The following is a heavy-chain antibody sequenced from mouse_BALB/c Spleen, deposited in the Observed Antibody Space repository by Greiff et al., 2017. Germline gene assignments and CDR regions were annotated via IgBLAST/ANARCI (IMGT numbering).Heavy chain of an antibody. CDR2: IWGGGST. D-gene: IGHD1-1*01. V-gene: IGHV2-6-4*01. CDR1: GFSLSRYS. CDR3: ARNPSSYYGSSYRFAY. Sequence: VHLVESGPGLVAPSQSLSITCTVSGFSLSRYSVHWVRQPPGKGLEWLGMIWGGGSTDYNSALKSRLSISKDNSKSQVFLKMNSLQTDDTAMYYCARNPSSYYGSSYRFAYWGQGTLVTVSA. J-gene: IGHJ3*01.